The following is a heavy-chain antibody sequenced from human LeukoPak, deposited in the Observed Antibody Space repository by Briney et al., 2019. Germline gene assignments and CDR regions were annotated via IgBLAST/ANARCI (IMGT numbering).Heavy chain of an antibody. CDR1: GYTFTSYD. D-gene: IGHD1-26*01. Sequence: GASVKVSCKASGYTFTSYDINWVRQATGQGLEWMGWMNPNSGNTGYAQKLQGRVTMTTDTSTSTAYMELRSLRSDDTAVYYCARGIVGATGHFDYWGQGTLVTVSS. CDR2: MNPNSGNT. J-gene: IGHJ4*02. V-gene: IGHV1-8*01. CDR3: ARGIVGATGHFDY.